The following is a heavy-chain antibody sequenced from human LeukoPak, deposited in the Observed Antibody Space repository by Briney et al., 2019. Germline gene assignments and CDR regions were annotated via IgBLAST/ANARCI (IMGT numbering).Heavy chain of an antibody. V-gene: IGHV3-53*01. CDR3: AKRYYDSSGYFDAFDI. Sequence: LPGGSLRLSCAASGFTVSGNYMSWVRQAPGKGLEWVSVIYSGGSTYYADSVKGRFTISRDNSKNTVFLQVNSLRAEDTAVYYCAKRYYDSSGYFDAFDIWGQGTMVTVTS. D-gene: IGHD3-22*01. CDR1: GFTVSGNY. J-gene: IGHJ3*02. CDR2: IYSGGST.